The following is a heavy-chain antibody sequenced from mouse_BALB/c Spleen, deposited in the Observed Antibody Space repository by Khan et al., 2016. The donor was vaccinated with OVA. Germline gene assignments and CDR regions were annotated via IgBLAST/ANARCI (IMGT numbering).Heavy chain of an antibody. V-gene: IGHV3-2*02. CDR2: ISYSGNT. J-gene: IGHJ2*01. CDR3: ARIYGGDFDY. D-gene: IGHD1-1*01. CDR1: GYSITSDYA. Sequence: VQLKESGPGLVKPSQSLSLTCTVTGYSITSDYAWNWIRQFPGNKLEWMGHISYSGNTKYNPSLKSRISITRDTSKHQFFLQLNSVPTEDTATYYCARIYGGDFDYWGQGTTLTVSS.